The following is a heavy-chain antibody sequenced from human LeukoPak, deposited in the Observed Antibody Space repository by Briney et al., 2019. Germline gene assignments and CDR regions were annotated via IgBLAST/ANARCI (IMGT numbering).Heavy chain of an antibody. CDR2: IYYSGST. D-gene: IGHD4-17*01. Sequence: SETLSLTCTVPGGSISSYYWSWIRQPPGKGLEWIGYIYYSGSTNYNPSLKSRVTISVDTSKNQFSLKLSSVTAADTAVYYCARVLILKTTLTPYYFDYWGQGTLVTVSS. V-gene: IGHV4-59*01. CDR1: GGSISSYY. CDR3: ARVLILKTTLTPYYFDY. J-gene: IGHJ4*02.